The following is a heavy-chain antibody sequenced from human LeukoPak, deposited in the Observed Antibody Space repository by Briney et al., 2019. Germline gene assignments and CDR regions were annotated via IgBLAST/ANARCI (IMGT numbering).Heavy chain of an antibody. Sequence: GGSLRLSCAASGFTFSDYHMSWIRQAPGKGLEWVGRIKSKTDGGTTDYAAPVKGRFTISRDDSKNTLYLQMNSLKTEDTAVYYCTTAGQLLRRRDALGWFDPWGQGTLVTVSS. CDR2: IKSKTDGGTT. CDR3: TTAGQLLRRRDALGWFDP. CDR1: GFTFSDYH. J-gene: IGHJ5*02. V-gene: IGHV3-15*01. D-gene: IGHD2-2*01.